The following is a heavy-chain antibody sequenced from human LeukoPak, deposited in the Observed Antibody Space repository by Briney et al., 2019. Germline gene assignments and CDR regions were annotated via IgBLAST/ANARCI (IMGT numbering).Heavy chain of an antibody. J-gene: IGHJ4*02. CDR3: TTEAGDD. D-gene: IGHD5-24*01. CDR2: IKSKTDGGKT. V-gene: IGHV3-15*01. Sequence: GGSLRLSCAASGFTFSNAWMSWVRQAPGKGLEWVGDIKSKTDGGKTDYAVPVKSRFTNSRDDSKNTLYLQMDSLKTEDTAVYYCTTEAGDDWGQGTLVTVSS. CDR1: GFTFSNAW.